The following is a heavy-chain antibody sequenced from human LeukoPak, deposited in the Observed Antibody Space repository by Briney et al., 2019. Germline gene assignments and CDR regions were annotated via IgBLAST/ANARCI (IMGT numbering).Heavy chain of an antibody. V-gene: IGHV3-11*06. Sequence: GGSLRLSCAASGFIFSDYYMTWIRQAPGKGLEWVAYSSSGGSYTDYSDSVKGRFTISRDKAKNSLYLQMNVLRAEDTAVYFCASSTGIATRPYYFQSWGQGTLVTVSS. CDR1: GFIFSDYY. D-gene: IGHD6-6*01. J-gene: IGHJ4*02. CDR2: SSSGGSYT. CDR3: ASSTGIATRPYYFQS.